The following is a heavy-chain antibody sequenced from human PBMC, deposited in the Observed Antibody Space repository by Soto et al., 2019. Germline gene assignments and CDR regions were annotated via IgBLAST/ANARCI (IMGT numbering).Heavy chain of an antibody. CDR1: GYTFTSYG. D-gene: IGHD3-16*02. Sequence: ASVKVSCKASGYTFTSYGISWVRQAPGQGLEWMGRIIPILGIANYAQKFQGRVTITADKSTSTAYMELSSLRSEDTAVYYCARGDRYDYIWGSYRLDYWGQGTLVTVSS. CDR2: IIPILGIA. J-gene: IGHJ4*02. V-gene: IGHV1-69*04. CDR3: ARGDRYDYIWGSYRLDY.